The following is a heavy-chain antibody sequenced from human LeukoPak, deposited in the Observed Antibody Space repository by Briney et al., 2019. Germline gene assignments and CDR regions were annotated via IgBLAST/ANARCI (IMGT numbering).Heavy chain of an antibody. D-gene: IGHD1-26*01. CDR3: AREILRAATALDL. CDR1: GFSFSTYW. Sequence: GGSLTLSCAASGFSFSTYWMSWVRQAPGKGLEWVANIKEDGSEKHYVDSVKGRFTISRDNAKNSLYLQMNSLRAEDRAVYYCAREILRAATALDLWGQGTLVTVSS. CDR2: IKEDGSEK. V-gene: IGHV3-7*04. J-gene: IGHJ5*02.